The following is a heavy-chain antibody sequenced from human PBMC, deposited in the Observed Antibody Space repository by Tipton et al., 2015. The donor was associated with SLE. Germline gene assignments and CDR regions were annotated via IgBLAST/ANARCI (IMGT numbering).Heavy chain of an antibody. CDR1: GGSISSHY. CDR2: VYHSGST. CDR3: ARGPTRYYFDY. V-gene: IGHV4-59*11. Sequence: TLSLTCTVSGGSISSHYWSWIRQSPEKGLEWIGYVYHSGSTNYNPSLKGRVTISVDKSKKQYFLNLSSVTAADTAVFYCARGPTRYYFDYWGQGILVTVSS. J-gene: IGHJ4*02.